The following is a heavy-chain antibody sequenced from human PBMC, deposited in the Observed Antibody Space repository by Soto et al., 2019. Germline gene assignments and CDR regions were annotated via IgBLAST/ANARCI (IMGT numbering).Heavy chain of an antibody. CDR2: IYYSGRT. Sequence: SETLSGTCTVSGVCISTGVYYWSWIRQHPGKGLEWIGNIYYSGRTYYNPSLKSRVILSVDTSKNHFSLNLRSLTAADSAMYYCASVIGGDSEHHIDYWGQGALGTVSS. D-gene: IGHD2-21*02. CDR3: ASVIGGDSEHHIDY. CDR1: GVCISTGVYY. J-gene: IGHJ4*02. V-gene: IGHV4-31*03.